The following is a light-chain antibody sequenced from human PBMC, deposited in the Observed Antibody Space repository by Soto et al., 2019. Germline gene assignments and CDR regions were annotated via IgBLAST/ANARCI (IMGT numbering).Light chain of an antibody. CDR2: DTS. J-gene: IGKJ1*01. CDR1: QSISSY. CDR3: QQRSNWWT. Sequence: DILMTHSPSTLSVSVGDRVTITCMASQSISSYLAWYQQKPGQAPRLLIYDTSNRATGIPARFSGSGSGTDFTLTISSLEPEDFAVYYCQQRSNWWTFGQGTKV. V-gene: IGKV3-11*01.